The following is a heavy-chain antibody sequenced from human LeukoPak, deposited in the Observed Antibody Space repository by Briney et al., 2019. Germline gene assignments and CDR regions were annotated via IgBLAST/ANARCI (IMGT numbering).Heavy chain of an antibody. J-gene: IGHJ4*02. CDR2: ISGSGGST. D-gene: IGHD6-6*01. CDR3: AKSSARMYYFDY. Sequence: GGSLRLSCAASGFTFSSYAMSWVRQAPGKGLEWVSAISGSGGSTYYADSGKGRFTISRDNSKNTLYLQMNSLRAEDTAVYYCAKSSARMYYFDYWGQGTLVTVSS. V-gene: IGHV3-23*01. CDR1: GFTFSSYA.